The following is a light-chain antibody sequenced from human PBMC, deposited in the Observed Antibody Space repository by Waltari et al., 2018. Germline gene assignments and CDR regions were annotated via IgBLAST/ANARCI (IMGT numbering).Light chain of an antibody. CDR3: EQVYNFPLT. CDR2: RTS. J-gene: IGKJ4*01. V-gene: IGKV1-9*01. CDR1: RGISTN. Sequence: DIQLTQSPSFLSASVGDRVTITCRASRGISTNLAWYQHRPGKAPKLLIDRTSILQSGVPSRFSGSGSWTQFTLTIGSLQPEDFATYYCEQVYNFPLTFGGGTKVELK.